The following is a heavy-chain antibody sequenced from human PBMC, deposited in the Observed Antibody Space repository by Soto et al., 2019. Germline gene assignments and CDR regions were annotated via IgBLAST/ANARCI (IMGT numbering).Heavy chain of an antibody. CDR2: IYYSGRT. D-gene: IGHD3-3*01. CDR3: ARHPGLFGVVRWFAP. V-gene: IGHV4-39*01. Sequence: SETLSLTCTVSGGPISSRRDYWGWIRQSPGQGREWIGSIYYSGRTYYNPSLKRRITISVATSKNQCSLKLPSVTAPGTAVYYCARHPGLFGVVRWFAPWGQGTLVTVSS. CDR1: GGPISSRRDY. J-gene: IGHJ5*02.